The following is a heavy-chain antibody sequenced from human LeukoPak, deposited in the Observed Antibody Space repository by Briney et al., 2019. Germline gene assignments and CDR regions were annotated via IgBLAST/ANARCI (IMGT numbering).Heavy chain of an antibody. V-gene: IGHV3-21*01. CDR2: IDPSSTYI. D-gene: IGHD5-18*01. Sequence: GGSLRLSCAASGFTFRSYSMNWVRQAPGKGLEWVSAIDPSSTYIYYADSVKGRFTISRDNAENTLYLQMNSLRAEDTAVYYCARDLGYSFDYWGQGTLVTVSS. CDR3: ARDLGYSFDY. CDR1: GFTFRSYS. J-gene: IGHJ4*02.